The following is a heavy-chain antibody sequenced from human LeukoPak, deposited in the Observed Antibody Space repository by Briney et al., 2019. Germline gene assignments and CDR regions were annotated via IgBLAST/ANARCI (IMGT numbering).Heavy chain of an antibody. CDR2: INWNGAST. J-gene: IGHJ6*03. CDR3: ARAVCPTIKFCDSSYFMDV. Sequence: GGSLRLSCAASGFTFDDYGMHWVRQAPGKGLEWVAGINWNGASTGYADSVRGRFTISRDNAKNSLYLQMNSLRAEDTALYYCARAVCPTIKFCDSSYFMDVWGKGTTVNVS. CDR1: GFTFDDYG. D-gene: IGHD6-6*01. V-gene: IGHV3-20*04.